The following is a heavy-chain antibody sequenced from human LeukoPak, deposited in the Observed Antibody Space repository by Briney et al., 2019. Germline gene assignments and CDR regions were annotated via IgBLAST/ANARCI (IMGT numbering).Heavy chain of an antibody. CDR3: ARDNSVDDNAWWFDP. J-gene: IGHJ5*02. CDR2: FDPEDGET. D-gene: IGHD3-22*01. Sequence: GASVKVSCKVSGYTLTELSMHWVRQAPGKGLEWMGGFDPEDGETIYAQKFQGRVTMTEDTSTDTAYMELSSLRSEDTAIYYCARDNSVDDNAWWFDPWGQGTLVTVSS. CDR1: GYTLTELS. V-gene: IGHV1-24*01.